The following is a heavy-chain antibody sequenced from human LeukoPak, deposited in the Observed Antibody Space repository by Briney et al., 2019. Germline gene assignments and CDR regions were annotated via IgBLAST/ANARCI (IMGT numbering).Heavy chain of an antibody. J-gene: IGHJ4*02. CDR1: GSTFSSCA. Sequence: GGSLRLSCAASGSTFSSCAMHWVRQAPGKGLEYVSAISSNGGSTYYANSVKGRFTISRDNSKNTLYLQMGSLRAEDMAVYYCARSAYDYVWGSYRYLGFDYWGQGTLVTVSS. D-gene: IGHD3-16*02. CDR3: ARSAYDYVWGSYRYLGFDY. CDR2: ISSNGGST. V-gene: IGHV3-64*01.